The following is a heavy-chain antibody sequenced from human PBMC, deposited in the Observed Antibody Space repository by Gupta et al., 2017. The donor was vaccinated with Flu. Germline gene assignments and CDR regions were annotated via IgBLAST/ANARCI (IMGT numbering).Heavy chain of an antibody. CDR1: GFTFSGYS. Sequence: QVQLVESGGGVVQPGRSLRISCAASGFTFSGYSMHWVRQAPGKGLGWVAVIWYDGSNKYYADSVEGRFTISRDNSKNTLYLQMSSLRAEDTAVYYCARQGYCSTSGCYVERFYYYAMDVWGQGTTVTVSS. CDR2: IWYDGSNK. D-gene: IGHD6-19*01. CDR3: ARQGYCSTSGCYVERFYYYAMDV. V-gene: IGHV3-33*01. J-gene: IGHJ6*02.